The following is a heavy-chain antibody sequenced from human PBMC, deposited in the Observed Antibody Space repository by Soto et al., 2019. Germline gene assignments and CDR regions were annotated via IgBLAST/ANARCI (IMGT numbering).Heavy chain of an antibody. CDR2: IGTDDDT. V-gene: IGHV3-13*01. D-gene: IGHD3-22*01. CDR1: GSTFSTYD. J-gene: IGHJ6*02. CDR3: ARAYYDNSGYPLGGMDV. Sequence: GSLILSCVVFGSTFSTYDMHRVRQNCGKGLEWVSMIGTDDDTYYLDSVRGRFTISREDAKNSLYLQMESLRAGDTAVYYCARAYYDNSGYPLGGMDVWGQGTMVTVSS.